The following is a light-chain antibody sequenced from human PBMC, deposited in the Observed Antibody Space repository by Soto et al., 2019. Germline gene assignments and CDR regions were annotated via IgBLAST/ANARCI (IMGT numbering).Light chain of an antibody. J-gene: IGLJ1*01. CDR2: SNT. CDR3: AVWDDSLNGCV. CDR1: SSNIGSNT. Sequence: QPVLTQPPSVSETPGQRVTIYCSGSSSNIGSNTVNWYRQLPETAPKLLIYSNTQRPSGVPDRFSGSKSGTSASLAISGLQSEDEADYYCAVWDDSLNGCVFGTGTKVTVL. V-gene: IGLV1-44*01.